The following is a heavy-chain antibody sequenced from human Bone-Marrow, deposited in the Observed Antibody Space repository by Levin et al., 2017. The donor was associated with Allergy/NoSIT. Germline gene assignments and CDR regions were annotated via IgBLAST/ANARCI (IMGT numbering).Heavy chain of an antibody. D-gene: IGHD4-23*01. CDR1: GFNVRSNY. V-gene: IGHV3-53*01. CDR2: IYSGDTT. J-gene: IGHJ4*02. Sequence: PGESLKISCAASGFNVRSNYMQWVRQAPGKGLECVAVIYSGDTTYYAESVVGRFTIPRDSSENSLHLQMNSLRVDDTAVYYCARLYGGSFFWGQGALVTVSS. CDR3: ARLYGGSFF.